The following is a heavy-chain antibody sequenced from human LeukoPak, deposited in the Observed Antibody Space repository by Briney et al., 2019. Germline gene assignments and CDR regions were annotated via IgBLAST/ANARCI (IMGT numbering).Heavy chain of an antibody. Sequence: GGSLRLSCAASGFTFSSYAMSWVRQAPGKGLEWVSAISGSGGSTYYADSVKGRFTISRDNSKNTLYLQMNSLRAEDTAVYYCAKGVQYFDWLFSSRFDYWGQGTLVTVSS. D-gene: IGHD3-9*01. CDR1: GFTFSSYA. CDR2: ISGSGGST. J-gene: IGHJ4*02. CDR3: AKGVQYFDWLFSSRFDY. V-gene: IGHV3-23*01.